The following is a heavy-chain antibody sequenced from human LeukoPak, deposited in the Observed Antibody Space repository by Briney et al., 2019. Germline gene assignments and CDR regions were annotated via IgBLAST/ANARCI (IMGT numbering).Heavy chain of an antibody. J-gene: IGHJ5*02. V-gene: IGHV3-23*01. CDR2: ISGSGVNT. CDR1: GITFSSYA. D-gene: IGHD5-12*01. Sequence: GGSLRLSCAAPGITFSSYAMTWVRQAPGKGLEWVSAISGSGVNTYYADSVKGRFTISRDNSKNTVYLQMNSLRADDTAVYYCARNSGYGGKWFDPWGQGTLVTVSS. CDR3: ARNSGYGGKWFDP.